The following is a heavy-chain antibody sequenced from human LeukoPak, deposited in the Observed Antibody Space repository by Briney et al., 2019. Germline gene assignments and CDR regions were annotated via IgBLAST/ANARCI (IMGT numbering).Heavy chain of an antibody. J-gene: IGHJ4*02. V-gene: IGHV3-74*01. Sequence: TGGSLRLSCAASGFTFSSYWMYWVRQAPGKGLVWVSRINSDGKTTNYADSVKGRFTISRDNAKNTLYLQMNSQRAEDTAVYYCARDITLTRGGRSDYWGQGTLVTVSA. CDR3: ARDITLTRGGRSDY. D-gene: IGHD3-10*01. CDR1: GFTFSSYW. CDR2: INSDGKTT.